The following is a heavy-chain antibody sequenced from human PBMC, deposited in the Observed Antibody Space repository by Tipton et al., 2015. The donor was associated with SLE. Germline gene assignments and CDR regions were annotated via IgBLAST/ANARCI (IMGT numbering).Heavy chain of an antibody. Sequence: SLRLSCAASGFSFSSYGMHWVRQAPGKGLEWVAVISYDGSNKYYADSVKGRFTISRDNSKNTLYLQMNSLRAEDTAVYYCAKDAYGSGGRSPGYFQHWGQGTLVTVSS. CDR3: AKDAYGSGGRSPGYFQH. J-gene: IGHJ1*01. CDR1: GFSFSSYG. D-gene: IGHD3-10*01. CDR2: ISYDGSNK. V-gene: IGHV3-30*18.